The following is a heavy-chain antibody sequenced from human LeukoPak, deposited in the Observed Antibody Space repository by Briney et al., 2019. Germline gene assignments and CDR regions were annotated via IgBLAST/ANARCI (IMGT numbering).Heavy chain of an antibody. D-gene: IGHD4-17*01. CDR3: ARLHGDYAYFQP. J-gene: IGHJ1*01. V-gene: IGHV5-51*01. CDR2: IYPGDSDT. CDR1: GYSFSDYW. Sequence: GESLNISCMGSGYSFSDYWIGWVRPMPREGLELMGIIYPGDSDTRYRPSFQGQVTISADKPISTAYLEWSSLKASDTAMYYCARLHGDYAYFQPWDQGTLVTVSS.